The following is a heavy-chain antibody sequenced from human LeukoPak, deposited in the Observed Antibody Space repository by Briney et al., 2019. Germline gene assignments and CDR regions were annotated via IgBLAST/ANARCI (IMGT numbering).Heavy chain of an antibody. CDR3: ARGLLKESFDI. J-gene: IGHJ3*02. V-gene: IGHV6-1*01. CDR1: GDSVFSKSTA. D-gene: IGHD2-21*01. CDR2: TLYRSKWYN. Sequence: SQTLSLTCAISGDSVFSKSTAWNWLRQSPSRGLEWLGRTLYRSKWYNDYAISVKSRITVIPDTSRNQFSLQLNSVTPEDTAVYFCARGLLKESFDIWGQGTMVTVSS.